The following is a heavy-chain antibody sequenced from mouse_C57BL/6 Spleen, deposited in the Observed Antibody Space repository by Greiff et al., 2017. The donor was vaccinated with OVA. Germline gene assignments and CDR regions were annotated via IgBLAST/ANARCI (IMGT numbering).Heavy chain of an antibody. CDR1: GYTFTDYY. Sequence: VQLKHSGPELVKPGASVKISCKASGYTFTDYYMNWVKQSHGKSLEWIGDINPNNGGTSYNQKFKGKATLTVDKSSSTAYMELRSLTSEDSAVYYCARGLLGYWGQGTTLTVSS. CDR2: INPNNGGT. D-gene: IGHD1-1*01. J-gene: IGHJ2*01. CDR3: ARGLLGY. V-gene: IGHV1-26*01.